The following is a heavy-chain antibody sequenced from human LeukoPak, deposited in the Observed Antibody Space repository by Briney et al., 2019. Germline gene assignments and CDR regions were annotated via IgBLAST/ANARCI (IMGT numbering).Heavy chain of an antibody. CDR1: GFTFSSYA. CDR3: ARDQGSQGAY. Sequence: GGSLRLSCAAPGFTFSSYAMHWVRQAPGKGLEWVAVISYDGSNKYYADSVKGRFTISRGNSKNTLYLQMNSLRAEDTAVYYCARDQGSQGAYWGQGTLVTVSS. V-gene: IGHV3-30-3*01. CDR2: ISYDGSNK. D-gene: IGHD1-26*01. J-gene: IGHJ4*02.